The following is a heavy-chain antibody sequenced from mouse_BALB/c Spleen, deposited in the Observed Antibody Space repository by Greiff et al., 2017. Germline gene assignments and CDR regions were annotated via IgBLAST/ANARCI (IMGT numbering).Heavy chain of an antibody. CDR3: ARDIGDGYYGAY. V-gene: IGHV7-3*02. Sequence: EVMLVESGGGLVQPGGSLRLSCATSGFTFTDYYMSWVRQPPGKALEWLGFIRNKANGYTTEYSASVKGRFTISRDNSQSILYLQMNTLRAEDSATYYCARDIGDGYYGAYWGQGTLVTVSA. D-gene: IGHD2-3*01. CDR2: IRNKANGYTT. CDR1: GFTFTDYY. J-gene: IGHJ3*01.